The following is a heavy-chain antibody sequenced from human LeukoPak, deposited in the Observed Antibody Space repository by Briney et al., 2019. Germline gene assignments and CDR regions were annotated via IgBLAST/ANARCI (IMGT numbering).Heavy chain of an antibody. J-gene: IGHJ3*02. CDR1: GFTFSTYT. V-gene: IGHV3-48*02. D-gene: IGHD3-10*01. Sequence: GGCLRLSCAASGFTFSTYTMIWVRQAPGKGREWVSYISGSRGLIFYADSVKGRFTISRDNAKNSLYLQMNSLRDEDTAVYYCASVLWFGAFDMWGHGTMVTGSS. CDR2: ISGSRGLI. CDR3: ASVLWFGAFDM.